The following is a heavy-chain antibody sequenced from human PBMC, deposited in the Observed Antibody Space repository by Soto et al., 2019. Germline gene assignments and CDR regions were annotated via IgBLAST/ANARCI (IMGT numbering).Heavy chain of an antibody. D-gene: IGHD4-17*01. CDR1: GGSISSGDYY. V-gene: IGHV4-30-4*01. CDR3: AREALETTYSYYGMDV. Sequence: SETLSLTCTVSGGSISSGDYYWSWIRQPPGKGLEWIGYIYYSGSTYYNPSLKSRVTISVDTSKNQFSLKLSSVTAADTAVYYCAREALETTYSYYGMDVWGQGTSVTVSS. CDR2: IYYSGST. J-gene: IGHJ6*02.